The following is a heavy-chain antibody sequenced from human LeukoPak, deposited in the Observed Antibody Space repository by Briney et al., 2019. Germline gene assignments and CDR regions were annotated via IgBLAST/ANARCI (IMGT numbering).Heavy chain of an antibody. J-gene: IGHJ4*02. CDR2: ISYDGSNK. D-gene: IGHD3-22*01. CDR1: GFTFSSFA. CDR3: ARDRENYYDSSGYYYVSGCFDY. V-gene: IGHV3-30-3*01. Sequence: PTGGSLRLSCAASGFTFSSFAVHWVRQAPGKGLEWVAVISYDGSNKYYADSVKGRFTISRDNSKNTLYLQMNSLRAEDTAVYYCARDRENYYDSSGYYYVSGCFDYWGQGTLVTVSS.